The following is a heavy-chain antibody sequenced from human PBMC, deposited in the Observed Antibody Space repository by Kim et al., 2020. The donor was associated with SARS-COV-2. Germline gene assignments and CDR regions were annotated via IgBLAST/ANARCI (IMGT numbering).Heavy chain of an antibody. J-gene: IGHJ4*02. CDR3: ARASGYSSSGTLDY. Sequence: ASVKVSCKASGDTFTSYDINWVRQATGQGLEWMGWMNPNGGNTGYAQKFQGRVTMTRNTSISTVYMELSSLRSDDTAVYYCARASGYSSSGTLDYWGQGTLVTVSS. CDR1: GDTFTSYD. D-gene: IGHD6-13*01. V-gene: IGHV1-8*01. CDR2: MNPNGGNT.